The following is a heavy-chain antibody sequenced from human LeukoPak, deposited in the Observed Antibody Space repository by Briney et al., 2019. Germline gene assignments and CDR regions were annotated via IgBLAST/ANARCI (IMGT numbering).Heavy chain of an antibody. CDR1: GGTFSDYA. Sequence: ASVKVSCKASGGTFSDYALNWVRQAPGQGLEWMGWINPNSGGTNYAQKFQGRVTMTRDTTISTAYMELSRLRSDDTAVYYCARDGSRYYYYMDVWGKGTTVTISS. V-gene: IGHV1-2*02. CDR3: ARDGSRYYYYMDV. CDR2: INPNSGGT. D-gene: IGHD2-2*01. J-gene: IGHJ6*03.